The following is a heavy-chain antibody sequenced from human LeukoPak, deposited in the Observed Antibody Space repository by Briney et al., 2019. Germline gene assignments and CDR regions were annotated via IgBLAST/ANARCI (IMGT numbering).Heavy chain of an antibody. CDR3: ARDRNQLDY. D-gene: IGHD1-14*01. CDR1: GGSIRSYY. V-gene: IGHV4-59*12. CDR2: IYYSGST. J-gene: IGHJ4*02. Sequence: SETLSLTCTVSGGSIRSYYWSWIRQPPGKGLEWIGYIYYSGSTYYNPSLKSRVTISVDTSKNQFSLKPSSVTAADTAVYYCARDRNQLDYWGQGTLVTVSS.